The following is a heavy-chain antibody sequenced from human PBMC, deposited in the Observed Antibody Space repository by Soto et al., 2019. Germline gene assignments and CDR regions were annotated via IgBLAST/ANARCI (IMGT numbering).Heavy chain of an antibody. CDR3: ARDTYCGGDCQPIDY. J-gene: IGHJ4*02. CDR1: GSTFTSYA. Sequence: ASLKVSCKSSGSTFTSYAIHWGRQSPGQRLEWMGWINAGNGNTKYSQKFQGRVTITRDTSASTAYMQLSSLRSEDTAVYYCARDTYCGGDCQPIDYWGQGTLVTVSS. CDR2: INAGNGNT. D-gene: IGHD2-21*02. V-gene: IGHV1-3*01.